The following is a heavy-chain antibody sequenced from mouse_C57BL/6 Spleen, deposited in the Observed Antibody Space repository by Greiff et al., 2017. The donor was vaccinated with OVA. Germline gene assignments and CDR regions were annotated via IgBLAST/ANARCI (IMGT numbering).Heavy chain of an antibody. CDR3: ARSGYDGTFDY. CDR1: GYTFTSYW. D-gene: IGHD2-2*01. J-gene: IGHJ2*01. Sequence: QVQLQQPGAELVKPGASVKLSCKASGYTFTSYWMHWVKQRPGQGLEWIGMIHPNSGSTNYNEKFKSKATLTVDKSSSTAYMQLSSLTSEDSAVYYCARSGYDGTFDYWGQGTTLTVSS. CDR2: IHPNSGST. V-gene: IGHV1-64*01.